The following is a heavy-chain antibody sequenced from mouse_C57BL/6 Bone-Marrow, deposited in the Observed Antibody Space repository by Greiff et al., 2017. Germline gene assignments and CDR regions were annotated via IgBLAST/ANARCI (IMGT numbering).Heavy chain of an antibody. CDR3: ARGRYAMDY. J-gene: IGHJ4*01. CDR1: GYSITSGYY. V-gene: IGHV3-6*01. Sequence: VQLKESGPGLVKPSQSLSLTCSVTGYSITSGYYWNWIRQFPGNKLEWMGYISYDGSNNYNPSLKNRISITRDKSKNQFFLKLNSVSTEDTATYYCARGRYAMDYWGQGTSVTVSS. CDR2: ISYDGSN.